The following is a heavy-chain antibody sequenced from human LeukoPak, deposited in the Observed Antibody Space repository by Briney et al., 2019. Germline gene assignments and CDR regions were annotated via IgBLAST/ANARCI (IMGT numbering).Heavy chain of an antibody. J-gene: IGHJ6*04. V-gene: IGHV3-48*03. Sequence: GGSLRLSCAASGFTFSSYEMNWVRQAPGKGLEWVSYISSSGSTIYYADSVRGRFTISRDNAKNSLYLQMNSLRAEDTAVYCCAELGITMIGGVWGKGTTVTVSS. CDR3: AELGITMIGGV. CDR2: ISSSGSTI. CDR1: GFTFSSYE. D-gene: IGHD3-10*02.